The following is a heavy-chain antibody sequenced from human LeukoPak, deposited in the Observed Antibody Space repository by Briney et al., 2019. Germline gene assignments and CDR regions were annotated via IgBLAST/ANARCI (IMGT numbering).Heavy chain of an antibody. J-gene: IGHJ4*02. D-gene: IGHD3-16*02. CDR2: ISSSVRSI. CDR3: AREKLSYDYVWGSDRESYYFDY. Sequence: PGGSLTLSCAASGFSLSSNYMSWVRQDPGNGLEWASYISSSVRSIYHADSAKGRFTISRDNAKNSLYLQMSSLRAEDTAVYYCAREKLSYDYVWGSDRESYYFDYWGQGTLVTVSS. V-gene: IGHV3-11*04. CDR1: GFSLSSNY.